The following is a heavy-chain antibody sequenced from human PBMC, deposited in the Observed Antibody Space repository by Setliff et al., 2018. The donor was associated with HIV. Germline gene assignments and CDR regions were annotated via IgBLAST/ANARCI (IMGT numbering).Heavy chain of an antibody. CDR1: GYPFNNYA. CDR3: ARGGDRMQIWSRFPFDI. J-gene: IGHJ3*02. V-gene: IGHV7-4-1*02. Sequence: ASVKVSCKASGYPFNNYALYWVRQAPGQGFEWMGWINTNTGSPTYAQGFTRRFVFSLDPSVRTAYLQITGLKAEDTAVHYCARGGDRMQIWSRFPFDIWGQGTMVTVSS. CDR2: INTNTGSP. D-gene: IGHD3-10*01.